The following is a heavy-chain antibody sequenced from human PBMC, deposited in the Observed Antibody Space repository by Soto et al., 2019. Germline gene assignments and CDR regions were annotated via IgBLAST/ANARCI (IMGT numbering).Heavy chain of an antibody. D-gene: IGHD2-15*01. Sequence: QVQLVQSGAEVKKPGASVKVSCKASGYTFTSYAMHWVRQAPGQRLEWMGWINAGNGNTKYSQKFQGRVTITRDTSASTAYMELGSLRSEDTAVYYCARSEDCSGGCCYSMFDYWGQGTLVTVSS. V-gene: IGHV1-3*01. CDR2: INAGNGNT. CDR1: GYTFTSYA. J-gene: IGHJ4*02. CDR3: ARSEDCSGGCCYSMFDY.